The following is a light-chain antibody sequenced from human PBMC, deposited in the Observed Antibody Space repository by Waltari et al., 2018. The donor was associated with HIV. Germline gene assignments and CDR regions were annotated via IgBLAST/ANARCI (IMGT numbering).Light chain of an antibody. J-gene: IGKJ2*01. V-gene: IGKV3-15*01. CDR2: DAS. CDR1: QSISTN. Sequence: EVVMTQSPATLSVSPGERATLSCRASQSISTNLAWYQQKPGQAPRLLIYDASTGVTGLPARFSGSGSGTEFTITISSLQSEDFALYYCQQYKNWTLYTFGQGTKLEI. CDR3: QQYKNWTLYT.